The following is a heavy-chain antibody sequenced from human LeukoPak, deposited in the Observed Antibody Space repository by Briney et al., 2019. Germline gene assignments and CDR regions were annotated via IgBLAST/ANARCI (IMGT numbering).Heavy chain of an antibody. CDR3: ARDLWFGELLSPFWGY. V-gene: IGHV3-11*04. CDR1: GFTFSDYY. CDR2: ISSSGSTI. J-gene: IGHJ4*02. Sequence: PGGSLRLSCAASGFTFSDYYMSWIRQAPGKGLEWVSYISSSGSTIYYADSVKGRFTISRDNSKNTLYLQMNSLRAEDTAVYYCARDLWFGELLSPFWGYWGQGTLVTVSS. D-gene: IGHD3-10*01.